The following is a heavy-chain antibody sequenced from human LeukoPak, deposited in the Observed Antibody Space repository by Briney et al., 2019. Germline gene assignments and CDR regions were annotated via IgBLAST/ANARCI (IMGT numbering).Heavy chain of an antibody. J-gene: IGHJ4*02. CDR1: GYTFTGYY. V-gene: IGHV1-2*02. CDR3: ARTYYDSSGYRY. D-gene: IGHD3-22*01. Sequence: GASVKVSXKASGYTFTGYYMQWVRQAPAQGLEGMGWINPNSGGTNYAQKFQGRVTMTRDTSISTAYMELSRLRSDDTAVYYCARTYYDSSGYRYWGPGTLVTVSS. CDR2: INPNSGGT.